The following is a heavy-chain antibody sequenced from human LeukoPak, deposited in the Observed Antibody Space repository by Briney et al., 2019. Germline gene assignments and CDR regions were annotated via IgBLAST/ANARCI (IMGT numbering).Heavy chain of an antibody. CDR2: INPSGGST. Sequence: ASVKVSCKASGYTFTSYYMHWVRQAPGQGLEWLGIINPSGGSTSYAQKFQGRVTMTRDMSTCTVYMELSSLRSEDTAVYYCARYLIVGATWWFDPWGQGTLVTVSS. CDR1: GYTFTSYY. D-gene: IGHD1-26*01. J-gene: IGHJ5*02. V-gene: IGHV1-46*01. CDR3: ARYLIVGATWWFDP.